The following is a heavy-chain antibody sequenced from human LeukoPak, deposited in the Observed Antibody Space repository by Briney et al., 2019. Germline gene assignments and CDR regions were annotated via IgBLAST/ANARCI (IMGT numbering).Heavy chain of an antibody. CDR1: GDSVSSSSAA. J-gene: IGHJ4*02. V-gene: IGHV6-1*01. D-gene: IGHD2-8*01. CDR2: TYYRSKWYN. CDR3: ARGNNGYIDY. Sequence: SQTLSLTCALSGDSVSSSSAAWNWIRQYPSRGLEWLGRTYYRSKWYNGYAVSVKSRITITPDTSKNQFSLQLNSVTPKDTAVYYCARGNNGYIDYWGQGTLVTVSS.